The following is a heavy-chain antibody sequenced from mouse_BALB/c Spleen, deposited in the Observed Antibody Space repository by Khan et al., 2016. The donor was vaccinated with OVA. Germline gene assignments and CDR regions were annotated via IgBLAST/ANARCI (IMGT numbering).Heavy chain of an antibody. J-gene: IGHJ2*01. CDR1: GYTFTSYT. CDR3: ARTHER. V-gene: IGHV1-4*01. CDR2: INPSSGYT. Sequence: VQLQESGAELARPCASVKMSCKASGYTFTSYTMHWVKQRPGQGLDWIGYINPSSGYTKYKQKFKDKATLTADKSSSTAYMQLSSLTSEDSAVYYCARTHERWGQGTTLTVSS.